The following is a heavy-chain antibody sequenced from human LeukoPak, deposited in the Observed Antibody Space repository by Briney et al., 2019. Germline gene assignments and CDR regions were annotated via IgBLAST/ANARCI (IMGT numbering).Heavy chain of an antibody. D-gene: IGHD3-3*01. CDR1: GDSISSYY. V-gene: IGHV4-38-2*02. Sequence: SETLSLTCTVSGDSISSYYWSWIRQPPGRGLEWIGSIYHSGSTYYNPSLKSRVTISVDTSKNQFSLKLSSVTAADTAVYYCARVGDRIQKYYFDYWGQGTLVTVSS. J-gene: IGHJ4*02. CDR3: ARVGDRIQKYYFDY. CDR2: IYHSGST.